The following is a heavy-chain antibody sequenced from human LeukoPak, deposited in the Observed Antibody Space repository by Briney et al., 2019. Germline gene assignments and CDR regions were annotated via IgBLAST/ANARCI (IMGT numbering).Heavy chain of an antibody. V-gene: IGHV3-21*04. J-gene: IGHJ4*02. CDR2: ISSSSSYI. CDR1: GFTFSSYS. Sequence: PGGSLRLSCAASGFTFSSYSMNWVRQAPGKGLEWVSSISSSSSYIYYADSVKGRFTISRDNSKNTLYLQMNSLRAEDTAVYYCARDVAAAGQFDYWGQGTLVTVSS. CDR3: ARDVAAAGQFDY. D-gene: IGHD6-13*01.